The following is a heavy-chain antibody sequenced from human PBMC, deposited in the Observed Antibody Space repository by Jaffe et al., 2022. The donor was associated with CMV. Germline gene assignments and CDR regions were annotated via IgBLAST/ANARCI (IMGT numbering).Heavy chain of an antibody. CDR1: GFTFSSYW. CDR3: AREIIVVVPAARDYGMDV. D-gene: IGHD2-2*01. CDR2: IKQDGSEK. Sequence: EVQLVESGGGLVQPGGSLRLSCAASGFTFSSYWMSWVRQAPGKGLEWVANIKQDGSEKYYVDSVKGRFTISRDNAKNSLYLQMNSLRAEDTAVYYCAREIIVVVPAARDYGMDVWGQGTTVTVSS. V-gene: IGHV3-7*01. J-gene: IGHJ6*02.